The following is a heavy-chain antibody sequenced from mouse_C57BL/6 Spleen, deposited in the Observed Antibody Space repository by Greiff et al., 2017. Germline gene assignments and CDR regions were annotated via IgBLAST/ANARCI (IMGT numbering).Heavy chain of an antibody. CDR1: GYTFTSYW. D-gene: IGHD2-5*01. CDR2: IYPGSGST. CDR3: AKQPTIVTYFDY. V-gene: IGHV1-55*01. Sequence: VQLQQPGAELVKPGASVKMSCKASGYTFTSYWITWVKQRPGQGLEWIGDIYPGSGSTNYNEKFKSKATLTVDPSSSTAYMQLSSLTSEDSAVYYCAKQPTIVTYFDYWGQGTTLTVSS. J-gene: IGHJ2*01.